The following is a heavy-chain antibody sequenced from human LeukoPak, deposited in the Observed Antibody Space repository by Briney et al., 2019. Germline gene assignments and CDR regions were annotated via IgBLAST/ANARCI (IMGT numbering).Heavy chain of an antibody. V-gene: IGHV1-18*04. D-gene: IGHD2-15*01. CDR2: ISAYNGNT. CDR3: ARDLFVVAFDY. J-gene: IGHJ4*02. Sequence: VASVKVSCKASGYTFTAYYIHWVRQAPGQGLEWMGWISAYNGNTKYAQNLQGRVTMTTDTSTSTAYMELRSLRSDDTAVYYCARDLFVVAFDYWGQGTLVTVSS. CDR1: GYTFTAYY.